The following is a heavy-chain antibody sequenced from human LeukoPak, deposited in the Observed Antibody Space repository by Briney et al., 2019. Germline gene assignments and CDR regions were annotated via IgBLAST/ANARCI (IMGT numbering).Heavy chain of an antibody. V-gene: IGHV1-46*01. CDR3: ARSQWLVKNYYYYGMDV. CDR1: GGSFGRYA. Sequence: ASVKVSCKAPGGSFGRYAISWVRQAPGQGLEWMGIINPSGGSTSYAQKFQGRVTMTRDTSTSTVYMELSSLRSEDTAVYYCARSQWLVKNYYYYGMDVWGQGTTVTVSS. D-gene: IGHD6-19*01. J-gene: IGHJ6*02. CDR2: INPSGGST.